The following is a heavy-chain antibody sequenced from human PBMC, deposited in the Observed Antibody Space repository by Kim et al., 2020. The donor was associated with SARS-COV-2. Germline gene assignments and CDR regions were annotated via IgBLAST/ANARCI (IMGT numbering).Heavy chain of an antibody. CDR3: AKDNSGYDRASYYFDY. J-gene: IGHJ4*02. Sequence: GGSLRLSCAASGFTFDDYAMHWVRQAPGKGLEWVSGISWNSGSIGYADSVKGRFTISRDNAKNSLYLQMNSLRAEDTALYYCAKDNSGYDRASYYFDYWGQGTLVTVSS. CDR1: GFTFDDYA. V-gene: IGHV3-9*01. D-gene: IGHD5-12*01. CDR2: ISWNSGSI.